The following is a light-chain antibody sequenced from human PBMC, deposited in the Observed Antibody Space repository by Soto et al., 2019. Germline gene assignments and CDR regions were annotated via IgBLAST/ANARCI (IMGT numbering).Light chain of an antibody. CDR1: QSISDT. CDR3: QQYNNWPPIT. V-gene: IGKV3-15*01. Sequence: EIVITQSPATLSASSWGRATLSCSASQSISDTLAWYQQKPGQAPRLLIHGASTRAPGIPARFSGSGSGTDFTLTISSLQSEDFAVYYCQQYNNWPPITFGQGTRLEIK. CDR2: GAS. J-gene: IGKJ5*01.